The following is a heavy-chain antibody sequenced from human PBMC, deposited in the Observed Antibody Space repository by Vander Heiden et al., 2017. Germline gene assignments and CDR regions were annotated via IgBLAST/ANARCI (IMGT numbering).Heavy chain of an antibody. CDR1: GFTFSSYG. V-gene: IGHV3-33*01. CDR2: IWYDGSKK. J-gene: IGHJ4*02. Sequence: QVQPVEPGGGVVKPGRSLRPSWAAAGFTFSSYGMPWVRQAPGKGLEWVGVIWYDGSKKYYADSVKGRFTISRDNSKNTLYLQMNSLRAEDTAVYYCARDRGYCSSTSCYTNVLDYWGQGTLVTVSS. D-gene: IGHD2-2*02. CDR3: ARDRGYCSSTSCYTNVLDY.